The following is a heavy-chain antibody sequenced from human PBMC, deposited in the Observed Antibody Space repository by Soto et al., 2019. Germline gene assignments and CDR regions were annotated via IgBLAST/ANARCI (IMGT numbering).Heavy chain of an antibody. CDR3: ARDIMGGMDV. CDR1: GFTFSRYS. Sequence: GGSLRLSCAASGFTFSRYSMNWVRQAPGKGLEWVSSISSSSSYIYYADSVKGRFTISRDNAKNSLYLQMNSLRAEDTAVYYCARDIMGGMDVWGQGTTVTVSS. V-gene: IGHV3-21*01. CDR2: ISSSSSYI. D-gene: IGHD2-8*01. J-gene: IGHJ6*02.